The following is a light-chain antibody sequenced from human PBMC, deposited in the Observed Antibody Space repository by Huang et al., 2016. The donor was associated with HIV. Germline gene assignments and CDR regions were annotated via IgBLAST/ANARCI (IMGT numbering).Light chain of an antibody. CDR2: GAS. Sequence: ETVMTQTPATLSVSPGERATLFCRASQSVSSNLAWYQHKPGQAPRLLIYGASTRPTGSPGSFSGSGSGTEFTLTISSLQSEDFAVYYCHQYNNWPPWTFGQGTKVEIK. V-gene: IGKV3-15*01. J-gene: IGKJ1*01. CDR1: QSVSSN. CDR3: HQYNNWPPWT.